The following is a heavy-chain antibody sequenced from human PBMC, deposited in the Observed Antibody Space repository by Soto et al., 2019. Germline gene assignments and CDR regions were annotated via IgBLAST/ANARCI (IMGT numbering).Heavy chain of an antibody. D-gene: IGHD2-15*01. CDR2: INPNSGGT. J-gene: IGHJ3*02. V-gene: IGHV1-2*04. CDR3: ARRGYCSGGSCYPVDAFDI. CDR1: GYTFTGYY. Sequence: ASVKVSCKASGYTFTGYYMHWVRQAPGQGLKWMGWINPNSGGTNYAQKFQGWVTMTRDTSISTAYMELSRLRSDDTAVYYCARRGYCSGGSCYPVDAFDIWGQGTMVTVSS.